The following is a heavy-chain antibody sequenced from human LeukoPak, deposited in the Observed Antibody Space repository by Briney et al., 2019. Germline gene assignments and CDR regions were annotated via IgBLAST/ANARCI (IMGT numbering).Heavy chain of an antibody. CDR1: GFTFSSYA. D-gene: IGHD3-10*01. CDR3: AKSKGEGGSGSYYPFCFDY. CDR2: ISGSGGST. V-gene: IGHV3-23*01. J-gene: IGHJ4*02. Sequence: QPGGSLRLSCAASGFTFSSYAMSWVRQAPGKGLEWVSAISGSGGSTYYADSVKGRFTISRDNSKNTLYLQMNSLRAEDTAVYYCAKSKGEGGSGSYYPFCFDYWGQGTLVTVSS.